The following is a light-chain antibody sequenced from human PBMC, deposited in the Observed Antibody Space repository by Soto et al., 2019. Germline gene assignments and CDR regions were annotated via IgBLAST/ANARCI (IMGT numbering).Light chain of an antibody. CDR2: AAS. J-gene: IGKJ1*01. CDR3: QQSYNIPRT. V-gene: IGKV1-39*01. CDR1: QSISSH. Sequence: DLPMTQSPSSLSASVGDRVTITCRASQSISSHLNWYQQKPGKAPKLLIYAASSLQSGVPSRFSGSGSGTDFTLTISSLRPEDFAAYYCQQSYNIPRTFGQGTKVEIK.